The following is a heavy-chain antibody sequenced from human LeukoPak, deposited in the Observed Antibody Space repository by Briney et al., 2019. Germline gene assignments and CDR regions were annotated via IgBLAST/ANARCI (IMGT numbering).Heavy chain of an antibody. CDR2: ISYRSSPI. D-gene: IGHD6-13*01. J-gene: IGHJ4*02. V-gene: IGHV3-21*01. CDR3: ARAYPPLRTAAAGDQ. Sequence: GGSLRLSCTASGFTFSDCDMSCVRHAPGKGLEWGSSISYRSSPISYADSVKGRFTISRDNAKNSLYLQMDSLRAGDTAVYYCARAYPPLRTAAAGDQWGQGTLVTVS. CDR1: GFTFSDCD.